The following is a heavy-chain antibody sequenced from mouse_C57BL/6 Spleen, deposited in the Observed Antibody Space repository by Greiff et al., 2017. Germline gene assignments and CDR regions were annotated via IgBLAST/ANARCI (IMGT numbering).Heavy chain of an antibody. V-gene: IGHV5-17*01. CDR2: ISSGSSTI. CDR3: ARAGGLRQYFDV. CDR1: GFTFSDYG. J-gene: IGHJ1*03. D-gene: IGHD2-4*01. Sequence: EVHLVESGGGLVKPGGSLKLSCAASGFTFSDYGMHWVRQAPEKGLEWVAYISSGSSTIYYADTVKGRFTISRDNAKNTLFLQMTSLRSEDTAMYYCARAGGLRQYFDVWGTGTTVTVSS.